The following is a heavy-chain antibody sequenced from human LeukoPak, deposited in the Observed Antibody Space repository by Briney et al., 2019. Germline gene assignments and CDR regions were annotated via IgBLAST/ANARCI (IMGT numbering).Heavy chain of an antibody. Sequence: QPGRSLRLSCAASGFTFSSYAMHWVRQAPGKGLEWVSTISGSGVNTDYADSVKGRFTISRDSSKNMLYLQMNSLRAEDTAVYYCAKGPILVISTQYFQHWGQGTLVSVSS. V-gene: IGHV3-23*01. CDR2: ISGSGVNT. CDR3: AKGPILVISTQYFQH. J-gene: IGHJ1*01. D-gene: IGHD3-22*01. CDR1: GFTFSSYA.